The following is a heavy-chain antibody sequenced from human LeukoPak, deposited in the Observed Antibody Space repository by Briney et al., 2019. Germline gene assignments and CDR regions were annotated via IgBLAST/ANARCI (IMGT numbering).Heavy chain of an antibody. CDR3: ARHAYYYDRSGSYEAFDI. J-gene: IGHJ3*02. Sequence: SETLSLTCTISSGSISSSSYYWGWIRQPPGKGLEWIGSMYYSGSTNYKPSLKSRVTISVDTSKNQFSLKLSSVTAADTAVYYCARHAYYYDRSGSYEAFDIWGQGTMVTVSS. CDR1: SGSISSSSYY. D-gene: IGHD3-22*01. CDR2: MYYSGST. V-gene: IGHV4-61*05.